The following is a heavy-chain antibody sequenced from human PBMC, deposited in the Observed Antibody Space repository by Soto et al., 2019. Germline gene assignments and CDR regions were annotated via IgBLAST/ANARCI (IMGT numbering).Heavy chain of an antibody. CDR2: ISYDGSNK. CDR1: GFTFSSYG. CDR3: AKLSTLMAAVTRVWYVEL. D-gene: IGHD4-17*01. Sequence: QVQLVESGGGVVQPGRSLRLSCAASGFTFSSYGMHWVRQAPGKGLEWVAVISYDGSNKYYADSVKGRFTISRDNSKKTMYLLTNSLDAEDTAVYYCAKLSTLMAAVTRVWYVELWGGGTMVTVSA. J-gene: IGHJ2*01. V-gene: IGHV3-30*18.